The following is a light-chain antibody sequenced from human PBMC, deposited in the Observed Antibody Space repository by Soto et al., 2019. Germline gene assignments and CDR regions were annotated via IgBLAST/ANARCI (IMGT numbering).Light chain of an antibody. CDR2: DVS. V-gene: IGLV2-14*01. CDR1: SSDVGGYNY. CDR3: SSYTSSSTLVV. J-gene: IGLJ2*01. Sequence: QSALTQPASVSGSPGQSITISCTGTSSDVGGYNYVSWYQQHPGKAPKLMIYDVSNRPSGVSNRFSGSKSGNTASLTISGLTAEDEADYYCSSYTSSSTLVVFGRGTKVSVL.